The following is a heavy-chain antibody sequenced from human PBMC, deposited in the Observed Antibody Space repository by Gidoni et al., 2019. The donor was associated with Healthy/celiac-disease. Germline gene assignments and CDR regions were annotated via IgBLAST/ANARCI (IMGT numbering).Heavy chain of an antibody. CDR1: GCSLTSVCSY. J-gene: IGHJ4*02. CDR2: IYYSGST. CDR3: ARAPRSRFGGVIIARFDY. Sequence: QVQLQESGPGLLQPSHTLSLTFTVSGCSLTSVCSYWSWIRQHPGKGLEWIGYIYYSGSTYYNPSLKSRVTISVDTSKNQFSLKLSSVTAADTAVYYCARAPRSRFGGVIIARFDYWGQGTLVTVSS. D-gene: IGHD3-10*01. V-gene: IGHV4-31*03.